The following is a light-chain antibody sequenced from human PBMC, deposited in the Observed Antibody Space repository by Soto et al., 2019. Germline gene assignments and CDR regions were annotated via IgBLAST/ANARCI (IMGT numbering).Light chain of an antibody. CDR1: QSVSSSY. CDR2: GAS. CDR3: QQYGSSPET. J-gene: IGKJ1*01. V-gene: IGKV3-20*01. Sequence: IVLTQAPGTLSFSPGERATLSCRASQSVSSSYLAWYQQKPGKAPRLLIYGASSRATGIPDRFSGSGSGTDFTLTISRLEPEEFAVYYCQQYGSSPETFGQGTKVEIK.